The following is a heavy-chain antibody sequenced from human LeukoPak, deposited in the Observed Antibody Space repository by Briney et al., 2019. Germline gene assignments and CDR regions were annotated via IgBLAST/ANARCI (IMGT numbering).Heavy chain of an antibody. CDR1: GFTFSSYA. J-gene: IGHJ4*02. Sequence: GGSLRPSCAASGFTFSSYAMSWVRQAPGKGLEWVGRIKSKTDGGTTDYAAPVKGRFTISRGDSKNTLYLQMNSLKTEDTAVYYCTTEWELLPYWGQGTLVTVSS. D-gene: IGHD1-26*01. CDR3: TTEWELLPY. V-gene: IGHV3-15*01. CDR2: IKSKTDGGTT.